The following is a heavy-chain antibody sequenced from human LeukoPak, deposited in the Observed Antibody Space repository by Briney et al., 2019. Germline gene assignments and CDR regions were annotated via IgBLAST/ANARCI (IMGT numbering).Heavy chain of an antibody. D-gene: IGHD1-26*01. V-gene: IGHV1-24*01. CDR2: FDPEDGET. J-gene: IGHJ2*01. CDR3: ATPNLGIRSGSYSRGWYFDL. CDR1: GYTLTELS. Sequence: ASVKVSCKVSGYTLTELSMHWVRQAPGKGLEWMGGFDPEDGETIYAQKFQGRVTMTEDTSTDTAYMELSSLRSEDTAVYYCATPNLGIRSGSYSRGWYFDLWGRGTLVTVSS.